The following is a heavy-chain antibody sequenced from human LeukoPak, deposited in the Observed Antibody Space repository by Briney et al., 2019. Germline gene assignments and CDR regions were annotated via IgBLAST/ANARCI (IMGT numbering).Heavy chain of an antibody. V-gene: IGHV1-8*01. CDR1: GYTLTSYD. J-gene: IGHJ4*02. D-gene: IGHD2/OR15-2a*01. CDR2: MNPNRGNT. CDR3: SRLALLGEYGTWDFDD. Sequence: SSVKVSCKASGYTLTSYDINWVGQATPQEVDGMEWMNPNRGNTGYEHKLQDRVTMTRNTSIRTAYIELSLLRSDDTAVYYLSRLALLGEYGTWDFDDWGQGTLVTVSS.